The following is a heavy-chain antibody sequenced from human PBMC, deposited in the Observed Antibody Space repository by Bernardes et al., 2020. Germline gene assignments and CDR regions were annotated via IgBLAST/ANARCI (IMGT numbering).Heavy chain of an antibody. V-gene: IGHV3-23*01. CDR1: AFNFSQHA. CDR2: VGATGRYP. Sequence: GGSLRLSCSASAFNFSQHAMSWVRQVPGKGLQWVASVGATGRYPYYAEFLRGRFTISRDNSKSTVFLQMDSLKVEDTAIYYCAKDGTGMFFGGQGTLVIVSS. J-gene: IGHJ4*02. D-gene: IGHD3-10*01. CDR3: AKDGTGMFF.